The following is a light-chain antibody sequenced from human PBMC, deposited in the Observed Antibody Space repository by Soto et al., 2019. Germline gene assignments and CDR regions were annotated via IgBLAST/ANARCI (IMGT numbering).Light chain of an antibody. Sequence: QSVLTQPPSASGSPGQSVTISCTGTSSDVGGYNYVSWYQQHPGKAPKLMIYEVSKRPSGVPDRFSGSKSGNTASLTVSGLQAEDEADYYCSSYAGSNNFFGTGTKLTV. V-gene: IGLV2-8*01. J-gene: IGLJ1*01. CDR3: SSYAGSNNF. CDR2: EVS. CDR1: SSDVGGYNY.